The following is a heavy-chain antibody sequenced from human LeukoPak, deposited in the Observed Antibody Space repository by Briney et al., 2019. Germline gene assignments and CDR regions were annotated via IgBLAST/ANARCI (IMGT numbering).Heavy chain of an antibody. J-gene: IGHJ4*02. CDR1: GFTFSSYW. D-gene: IGHD4-11*01. Sequence: GGSLRLSCAASGFTFSSYWMHWVRQAPGKGLVWVSRINSDGSSASYADSVKGRFTISRDNAKNTLYLQMNSLRAEDTAVYYCARDDDYSDYFFDYWGQGTLVTVSS. V-gene: IGHV3-74*01. CDR2: INSDGSSA. CDR3: ARDDDYSDYFFDY.